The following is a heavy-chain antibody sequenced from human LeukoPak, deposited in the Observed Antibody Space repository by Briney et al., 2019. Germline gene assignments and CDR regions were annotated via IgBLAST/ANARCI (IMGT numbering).Heavy chain of an antibody. CDR1: GGSISSSSYY. Sequence: SETLSLTCTVSGGSISSSSYYWGWIRQPPGKGLEWIGSIYYSGSTYYNPSLKSRVTISVDTSKNHFSLKLASVTAADTAVYYCARGVGDHWGHYFDYWGQGTLVTVSS. CDR2: IYYSGST. V-gene: IGHV4-39*07. D-gene: IGHD7-27*01. CDR3: ARGVGDHWGHYFDY. J-gene: IGHJ4*01.